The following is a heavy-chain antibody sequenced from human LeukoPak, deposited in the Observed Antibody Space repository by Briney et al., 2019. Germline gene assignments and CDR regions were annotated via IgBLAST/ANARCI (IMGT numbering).Heavy chain of an antibody. CDR2: INPSGGST. CDR3: AREGITGTTYYYYGMDV. J-gene: IGHJ6*02. D-gene: IGHD1-7*01. CDR1: GYTFTSYY. Sequence: ASVKVSCKASGYTFTSYYMHWVRQAPGQGLEWMGIINPSGGSTSYAQKFQGRVTMTRDTSTSTVYMELSSLRSVDTAVYYCAREGITGTTYYYYGMDVWGQGTTVTVSS. V-gene: IGHV1-46*01.